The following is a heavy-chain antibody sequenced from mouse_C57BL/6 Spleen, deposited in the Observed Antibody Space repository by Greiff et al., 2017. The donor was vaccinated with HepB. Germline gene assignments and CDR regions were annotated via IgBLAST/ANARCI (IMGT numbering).Heavy chain of an antibody. CDR1: GYAFSSSW. Sequence: QVQLKESGPELVKPGASVKISCKASGYAFSSSWMNWVKQRPGKGLEWIGRIYPGDGDTNYNGKFKGKATLTADKSSSTAYMQLSSLTSEDSAVYFCARSADGSWYFDVWGTGTTVTVSS. CDR2: IYPGDGDT. V-gene: IGHV1-82*01. D-gene: IGHD2-3*01. CDR3: ARSADGSWYFDV. J-gene: IGHJ1*03.